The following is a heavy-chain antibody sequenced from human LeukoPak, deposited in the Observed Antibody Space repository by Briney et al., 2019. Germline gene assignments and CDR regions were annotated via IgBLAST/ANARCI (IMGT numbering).Heavy chain of an antibody. D-gene: IGHD1-26*01. CDR1: GGSISSYY. J-gene: IGHJ3*02. V-gene: IGHV4-59*01. Sequence: PSETLSLTCTVSGGSISSYYWSWIRQPPGKGLEWIGYIYYSGSTNCNPSLKSRVTISVDTSKNQFSLKLSSVTAADTAVYYCARDRVVGAPYRAFDIWGQGTMVTVSS. CDR3: ARDRVVGAPYRAFDI. CDR2: IYYSGST.